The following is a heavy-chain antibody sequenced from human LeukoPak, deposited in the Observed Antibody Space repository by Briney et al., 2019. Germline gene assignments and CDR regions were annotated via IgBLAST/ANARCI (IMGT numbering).Heavy chain of an antibody. CDR3: VRMGGYSYGYGTDY. D-gene: IGHD5-18*01. V-gene: IGHV3-7*03. Sequence: GGSLRLSCAVSGLTFSSSWMDWVRQAPGKGLEWVANIKQDGSEKYYVDSVKGRFTISRDNAKNSLYLQMNSLRAEDTAVYYCVRMGGYSYGYGTDYWGQGTLVTVSS. CDR2: IKQDGSEK. CDR1: GLTFSSSW. J-gene: IGHJ4*02.